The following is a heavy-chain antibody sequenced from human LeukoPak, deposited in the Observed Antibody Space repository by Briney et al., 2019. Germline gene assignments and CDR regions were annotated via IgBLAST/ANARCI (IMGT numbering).Heavy chain of an antibody. CDR1: GFSFSAYY. V-gene: IGHV3-74*01. Sequence: GGSLRLSCAASGFSFSAYYMHWVRHVPGKGLVWVSRINTDGSSTAYADSVKGRFTISRDNAKNTLYLQMNSLRDEDTAVYYCATLSYCRGDCWGQGTLVTVSS. CDR2: INTDGSST. CDR3: ATLSYCRGDC. J-gene: IGHJ4*02. D-gene: IGHD2-21*01.